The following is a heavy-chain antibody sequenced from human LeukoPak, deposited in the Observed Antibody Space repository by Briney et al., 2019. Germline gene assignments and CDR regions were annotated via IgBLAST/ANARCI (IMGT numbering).Heavy chain of an antibody. D-gene: IGHD5-24*01. CDR2: INSDGGST. V-gene: IGHV3-74*01. CDR1: GFTFSSYW. Sequence: GGSLRLSCTASGFTFSSYWMHWVRQAPGKGLVWVSRINSDGGSTSYADTVKGRFTISRDNAKNTLYLQMNSLRAEDTAVYYCARRIQGMAPYYFDYWGQGTLVTVSS. CDR3: ARRIQGMAPYYFDY. J-gene: IGHJ4*02.